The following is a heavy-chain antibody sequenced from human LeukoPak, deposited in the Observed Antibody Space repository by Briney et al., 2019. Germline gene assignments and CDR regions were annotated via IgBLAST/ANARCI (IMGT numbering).Heavy chain of an antibody. D-gene: IGHD3-10*01. Sequence: SETLSLTCTVSGGSISSYYWSWIRQPPGKGLEWIGYIYYSGSTNYNPSLKSRVTISVDTSKNQFSLKLSSVTAADTAVYYCARDRYYYDAFDIWGQGTKVTVSS. V-gene: IGHV4-59*01. CDR2: IYYSGST. CDR3: ARDRYYYDAFDI. J-gene: IGHJ3*02. CDR1: GGSISSYY.